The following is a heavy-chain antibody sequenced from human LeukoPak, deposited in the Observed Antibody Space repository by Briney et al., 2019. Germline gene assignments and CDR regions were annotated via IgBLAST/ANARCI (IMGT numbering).Heavy chain of an antibody. V-gene: IGHV4-61*02. Sequence: PSETLSLTCTVSGGSISSGSYYWSWIRQPAGKGLEWLGRIYTSGSTNYNPSLKSRVTISVDTSKNQFSLKLSSVTAADTAVYYCARTLYYYDSSGYDYWGQGTLVTVSS. CDR1: GGSISSGSYY. J-gene: IGHJ4*02. CDR2: IYTSGST. CDR3: ARTLYYYDSSGYDY. D-gene: IGHD3-22*01.